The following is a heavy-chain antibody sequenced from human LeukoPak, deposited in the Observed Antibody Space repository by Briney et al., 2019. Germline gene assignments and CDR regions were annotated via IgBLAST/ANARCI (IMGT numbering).Heavy chain of an antibody. Sequence: GGSLRLSCAASGFTFSSYEMNWVRQAPGKGLEWVSYISSSGSTIYYADSVKGRFTISRDNAKNSLYLQMNSLRAEDTAVYYCARARPLYCYGFEGGQGTLVTVSS. D-gene: IGHD5-18*01. CDR3: ARARPLYCYGFE. V-gene: IGHV3-48*03. CDR2: ISSSGSTI. CDR1: GFTFSSYE. J-gene: IGHJ4*02.